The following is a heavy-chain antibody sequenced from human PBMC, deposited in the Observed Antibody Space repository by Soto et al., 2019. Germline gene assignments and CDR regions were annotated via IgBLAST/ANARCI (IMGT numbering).Heavy chain of an antibody. V-gene: IGHV3-23*01. D-gene: IGHD2-2*01. Sequence: EVQLLESGGGLVQPGGSLRLSCAASGFTFSSYAMSWVRQAPGKGLEWVSAISGSGGSTYYADSVKGRFTISRDNSKNTLYLQMDSLRAEDTALYYCARGRGSSTGPTRYCDYWGQGTLVTVSS. CDR1: GFTFSSYA. CDR2: ISGSGGST. CDR3: ARGRGSSTGPTRYCDY. J-gene: IGHJ4*02.